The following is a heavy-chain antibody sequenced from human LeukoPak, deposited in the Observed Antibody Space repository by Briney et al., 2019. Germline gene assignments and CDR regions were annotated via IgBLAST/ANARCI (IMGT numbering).Heavy chain of an antibody. J-gene: IGHJ6*03. V-gene: IGHV4-59*01. CDR2: IYYSGST. CDR3: ARGAAGTILLYYMDV. CDR1: GGSISSYY. D-gene: IGHD6-13*01. Sequence: PSATLSLTCTVSGGSISSYYWSWIRQPPGKGLEWIGYIYYSGSTNYNPSLKSRVTISVDTSKNQFSLKLSSVTAADTAVYYCARGAAGTILLYYMDVWGKGTTVTVSS.